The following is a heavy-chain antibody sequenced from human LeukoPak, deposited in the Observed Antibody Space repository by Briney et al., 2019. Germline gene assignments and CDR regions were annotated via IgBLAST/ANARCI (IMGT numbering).Heavy chain of an antibody. Sequence: ASVKVSCKASGYTFTSYDINWVRQATGQGLEWMGWMNPNSGNTGYAQKFQGRVTMTRNTSISTAYMELSSLRPEDTAVYYCARALSTGWLRFYYYYYMDVCGKGTTVTVSS. CDR3: ARALSTGWLRFYYYYYMDV. J-gene: IGHJ6*03. CDR2: MNPNSGNT. D-gene: IGHD5-12*01. V-gene: IGHV1-8*01. CDR1: GYTFTSYD.